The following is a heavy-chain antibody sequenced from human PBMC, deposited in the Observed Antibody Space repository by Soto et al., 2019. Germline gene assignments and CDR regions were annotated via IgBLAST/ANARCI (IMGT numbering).Heavy chain of an antibody. CDR1: GGSISSYY. CDR3: ARVYDFWSGLNYFDY. CDR2: IYYSGST. Sequence: SETLSLTCTVSGGSISSYYWSWIRQPPGKGLEWIGYIYYSGSTNYNPSLKSRVTISVDTSKNQFSLKLSSVTAADTAVYYCARVYDFWSGLNYFDYWGQGTLVTVSS. V-gene: IGHV4-59*01. J-gene: IGHJ4*02. D-gene: IGHD3-3*01.